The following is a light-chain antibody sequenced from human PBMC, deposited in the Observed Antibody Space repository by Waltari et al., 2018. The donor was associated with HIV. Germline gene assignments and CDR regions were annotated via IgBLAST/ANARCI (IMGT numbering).Light chain of an antibody. Sequence: QSALTQPRSVSGSPGQSVTISCTGTSSDVGDYNYVSWYQQHPGKAPKLIISDVNKRPSGVPDRFSGSKSGNTASLTISGLQAEDEADYYCCSYAGSYTQVFGGGTKLTVL. CDR1: SSDVGDYNY. CDR3: CSYAGSYTQV. J-gene: IGLJ2*01. CDR2: DVN. V-gene: IGLV2-11*01.